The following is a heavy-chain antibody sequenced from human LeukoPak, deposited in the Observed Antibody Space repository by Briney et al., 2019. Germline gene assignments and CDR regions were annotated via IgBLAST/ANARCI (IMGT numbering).Heavy chain of an antibody. CDR1: GFTFSSFG. Sequence: GGSLRLSCAASGFTFSSFGMSWVRQAPGKGLEWVSAISSTGGTAYYADSVKGRFTISRDNSKNTLYLQMNSLRAEDTALYYCASSRYDSSGYYGITGYWGQGTLVTVSS. J-gene: IGHJ4*02. CDR3: ASSRYDSSGYYGITGY. D-gene: IGHD3-22*01. V-gene: IGHV3-23*01. CDR2: ISSTGGTA.